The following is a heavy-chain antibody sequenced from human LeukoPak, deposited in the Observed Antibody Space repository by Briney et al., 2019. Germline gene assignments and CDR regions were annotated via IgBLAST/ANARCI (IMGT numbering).Heavy chain of an antibody. CDR2: IKEDGTEK. J-gene: IGHJ4*02. Sequence: GGCLRLSCAASGFTLSTHWMTWLRQARGGGVEWVANIKEDGTEKYYLVSVEGRFIISRDNAKNSLFLQTHGLRVEDTAVYYCARHRGTYFDYWGQGILVTVSS. CDR3: ARHRGTYFDY. CDR1: GFTLSTHW. D-gene: IGHD1-26*01. V-gene: IGHV3-7*01.